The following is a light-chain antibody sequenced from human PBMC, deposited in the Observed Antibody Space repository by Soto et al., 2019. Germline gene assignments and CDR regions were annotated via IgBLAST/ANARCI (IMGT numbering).Light chain of an antibody. V-gene: IGKV1-27*01. CDR1: QGISNY. CDR2: AAS. Sequence: DIQMTQSPSSLSASVGDRVTITCRASQGISNYLAWYQQKPGKVPKLVIYAASTLQSGVPSRFSGSGSGTDFTLTIRSLQPEDVATDYFQKYNSAPFTFGPGTKVDIK. J-gene: IGKJ3*01. CDR3: QKYNSAPFT.